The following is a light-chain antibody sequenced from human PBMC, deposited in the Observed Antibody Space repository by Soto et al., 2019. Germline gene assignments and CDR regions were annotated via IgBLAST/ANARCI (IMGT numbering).Light chain of an antibody. CDR1: EDISNY. CDR2: DAS. Sequence: DIQMTQSPSSLSAFVGDRVTITCQASEDISNYLNWYQQRPGKPPKLLIYDASNLETGVPSRFSESGSGTDFTFTISSLQAEDIATYYCQQYDNLVTFGGGTKVEIK. V-gene: IGKV1-33*01. J-gene: IGKJ4*01. CDR3: QQYDNLVT.